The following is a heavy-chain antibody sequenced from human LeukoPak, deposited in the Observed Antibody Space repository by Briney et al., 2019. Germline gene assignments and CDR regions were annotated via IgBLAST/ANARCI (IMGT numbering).Heavy chain of an antibody. CDR2: IYYRGST. Sequence: PSETLSLTCTVSGGSISSSSYYWGWIRQPPGKGLEWIGSIYYRGSTYYNPSLKSRITISVDTSKNHFSLKLSSVTAADTAVYYCARGSGSYYRDLSLVYWGQGTLVTVSS. V-gene: IGHV4-39*07. CDR3: ARGSGSYYRDLSLVY. D-gene: IGHD1-26*01. J-gene: IGHJ4*02. CDR1: GGSISSSSYY.